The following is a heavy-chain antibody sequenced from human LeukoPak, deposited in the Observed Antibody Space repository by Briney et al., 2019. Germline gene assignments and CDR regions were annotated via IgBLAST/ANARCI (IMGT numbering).Heavy chain of an antibody. J-gene: IGHJ4*02. CDR3: AKSNGYGLIDY. D-gene: IGHD5-12*01. CDR1: GASISSSNYY. CDR2: IYSSGNT. V-gene: IGHV4-39*01. Sequence: PSETLSLTCAVSGASISSSNYYWGWVRQSPGKGLEWIGDIYSSGNTYYNASLKSRVTMYIDTSKNQFSLKLSSVTAADTAMYYCAKSNGYGLIDYWGQGTLVTVSS.